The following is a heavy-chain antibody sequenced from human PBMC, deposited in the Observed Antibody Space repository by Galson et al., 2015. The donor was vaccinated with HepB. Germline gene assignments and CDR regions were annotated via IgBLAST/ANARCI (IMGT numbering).Heavy chain of an antibody. CDR1: GYTFTSYY. CDR3: ARDKGSSSCYDY. V-gene: IGHV1-2*04. CDR2: INPNSSGT. D-gene: IGHD6-13*01. J-gene: IGHJ4*02. Sequence: SVKVSCKASGYTFTSYYMHWVRQASGQGLEWMGWINPNSSGTNYAQKFQGWVTMTRDTSISTAYMGLSRLRSDDTSVYYCARDKGSSSCYDYWVQGTLVTVSS.